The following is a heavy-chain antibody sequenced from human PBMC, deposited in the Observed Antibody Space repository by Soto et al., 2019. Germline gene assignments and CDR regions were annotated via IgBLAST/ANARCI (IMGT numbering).Heavy chain of an antibody. CDR2: INHSGST. Sequence: PSDTLSLTCAVYGGSFSGYYWSWIRQPPGKGLEWIGEINHSGSTNYNPSLKSRVTISVDTSKNQFSLKLSSVTAADTAVYYCARGLLRSYSGSYGPPKLDPWGQGTLVTVSS. CDR3: ARGLLRSYSGSYGPPKLDP. V-gene: IGHV4-34*01. D-gene: IGHD1-26*01. CDR1: GGSFSGYY. J-gene: IGHJ5*02.